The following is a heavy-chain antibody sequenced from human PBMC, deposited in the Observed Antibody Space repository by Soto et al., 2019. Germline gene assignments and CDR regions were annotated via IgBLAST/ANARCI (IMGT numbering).Heavy chain of an antibody. Sequence: EVQLLESGGGLVQPGGSLRLSCAASGFTFSSYAMSWVRQAPGKGLEWVSAISGSGGSTYYADSVKGRFTISRDNSKNTLYLHMNSLRAEDTAVDYCARGGYVWGSYRHIDYWGQGTLVTVSS. D-gene: IGHD3-16*02. V-gene: IGHV3-23*01. CDR2: ISGSGGST. CDR1: GFTFSSYA. CDR3: ARGGYVWGSYRHIDY. J-gene: IGHJ4*02.